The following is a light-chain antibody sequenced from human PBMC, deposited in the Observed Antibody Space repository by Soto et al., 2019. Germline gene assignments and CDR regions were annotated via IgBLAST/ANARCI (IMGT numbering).Light chain of an antibody. J-gene: IGLJ3*02. Sequence: QSVLTQPASVSGSPGQSITISCTGTSRDVGAFNYVSWYQQHPDKAPKLLISEVNNRPSGVSHRFSGSKYGNTASLTISGLQPADEADYYCSSYTTSGTYVLFGGGTKLTVL. V-gene: IGLV2-14*01. CDR2: EVN. CDR1: SRDVGAFNY. CDR3: SSYTTSGTYVL.